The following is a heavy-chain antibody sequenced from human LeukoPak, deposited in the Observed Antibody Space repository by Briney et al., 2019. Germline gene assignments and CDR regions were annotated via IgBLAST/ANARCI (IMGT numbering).Heavy chain of an antibody. V-gene: IGHV3-53*01. D-gene: IGHD1-26*01. CDR2: IYSGGST. J-gene: IGHJ4*02. Sequence: GGSLRLSCAASGFTVSSNYMSWVRQAPGKGLEWVSVIYSGGSTYYADSVKGRFTISRDNSKNTLYLQMNSLRAEDTAVYYCAKDQGAWELLGYFDYWGQGTLVTVSS. CDR3: AKDQGAWELLGYFDY. CDR1: GFTVSSNY.